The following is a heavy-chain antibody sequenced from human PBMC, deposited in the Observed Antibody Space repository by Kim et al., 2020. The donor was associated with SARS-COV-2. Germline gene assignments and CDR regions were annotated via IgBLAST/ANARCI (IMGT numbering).Heavy chain of an antibody. Sequence: GSLRLSCTASGFTFSDYGMSWVRQAPGKRLEWVGFIRSYTYGGATAYAASVKGRFTISRDDSQSIAYLQMNSLKTEDTAVYYCTRVSGWSHYYYGMDVWGQGTTVTVSS. V-gene: IGHV3-49*04. CDR1: GFTFSDYG. CDR3: TRVSGWSHYYYGMDV. CDR2: IRSYTYGGAT. J-gene: IGHJ6*02. D-gene: IGHD6-19*01.